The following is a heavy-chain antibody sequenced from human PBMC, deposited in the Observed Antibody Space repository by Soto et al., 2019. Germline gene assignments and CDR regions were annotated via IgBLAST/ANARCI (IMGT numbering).Heavy chain of an antibody. CDR3: ARGDILTGYTQIDY. CDR1: VYTFTSYA. Sequence: XSVKVSCKASVYTFTSYAMHWVRQAPGQRLEWMGWINAGNGNTKYSQKFQGRVTITRDTSASTAYMELSSLRSEDTAVYYCARGDILTGYTQIDYWGQGTLVTVSS. CDR2: INAGNGNT. J-gene: IGHJ4*02. D-gene: IGHD3-9*01. V-gene: IGHV1-3*01.